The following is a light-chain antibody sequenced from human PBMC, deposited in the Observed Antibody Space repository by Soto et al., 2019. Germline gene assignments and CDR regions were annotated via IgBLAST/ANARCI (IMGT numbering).Light chain of an antibody. CDR1: QSVADNY. J-gene: IGKJ1*01. V-gene: IGKV3-20*01. CDR3: QQYGHSPRT. CDR2: AAS. Sequence: EIVLTQSPGTLSLSPGERSTLSCRASQSVADNYLAWYQQKPGQAPRLLIYAASRRATGIPDTFSGSGSGTDFTLTITRLEPEDFALYYCQQYGHSPRTFGQGTKVDI.